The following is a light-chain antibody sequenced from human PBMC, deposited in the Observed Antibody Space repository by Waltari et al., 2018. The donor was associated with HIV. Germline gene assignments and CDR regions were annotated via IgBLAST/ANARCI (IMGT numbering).Light chain of an antibody. V-gene: IGLV3-1*01. Sequence: GDKLGDKYACWYQQKPGQSTVLVIYKDGKRPSGIPERFSGFNSGNTATLTISGTHAVDEADYYCQSWDSDTPKVFGGGTKLTVL. CDR1: KLGDKY. J-gene: IGLJ2*01. CDR2: KDG. CDR3: QSWDSDTPKV.